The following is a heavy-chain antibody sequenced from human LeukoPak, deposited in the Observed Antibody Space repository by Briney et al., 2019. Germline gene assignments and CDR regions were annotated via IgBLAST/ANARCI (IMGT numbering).Heavy chain of an antibody. V-gene: IGHV3-64D*06. D-gene: IGHD3-10*01. J-gene: IGHJ4*02. CDR3: VKDLGMVRGVKQTDY. CDR2: ISSNGGST. CDR1: GFTFSSYA. Sequence: GGSLRLSCSASGFTFSSYAMHWVRQAPGKGLEYVSAISSNGGSTYYADSVKGRFTISRDNSKNTLYLQMSSLRAEDTAVYYSVKDLGMVRGVKQTDYWGQGTLVTVSS.